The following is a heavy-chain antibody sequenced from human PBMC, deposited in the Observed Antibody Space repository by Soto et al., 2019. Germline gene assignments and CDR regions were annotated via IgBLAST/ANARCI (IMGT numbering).Heavy chain of an antibody. Sequence: GGSLRLSCAASGFTFNSYAMHWVRQAPGKGLEWVAIISYDGSYKYYADSVKGRFTISRDNSKNTLYLQMNSLRAEDTAVYYCARGNRVGATFPQYYFDSWGQGTLVTVSS. J-gene: IGHJ4*02. CDR3: ARGNRVGATFPQYYFDS. CDR1: GFTFNSYA. D-gene: IGHD1-26*01. CDR2: ISYDGSYK. V-gene: IGHV3-30-3*01.